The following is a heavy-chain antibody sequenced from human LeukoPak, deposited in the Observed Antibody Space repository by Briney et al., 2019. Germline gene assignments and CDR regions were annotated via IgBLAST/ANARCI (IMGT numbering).Heavy chain of an antibody. CDR1: GFTFSSYG. Sequence: GSLRLSCAASGFTFSSYGMHWVRQAPGKGLEWVAFIRYDGSNKYYADSVKGRFTISRDNSKNTLYLQMNSLRAEDTAVYYCAKDGYSSSSGDYWGQGTLVTVSS. J-gene: IGHJ4*02. CDR3: AKDGYSSSSGDY. V-gene: IGHV3-30*02. D-gene: IGHD6-6*01. CDR2: IRYDGSNK.